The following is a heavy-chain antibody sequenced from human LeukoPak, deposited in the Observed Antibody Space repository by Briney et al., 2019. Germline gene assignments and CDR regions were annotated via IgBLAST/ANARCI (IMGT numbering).Heavy chain of an antibody. V-gene: IGHV1-69*04. CDR3: ARDPGTQTRYSSGWKAAAFDI. CDR2: IIPILGIA. J-gene: IGHJ3*02. CDR1: GGTYSSYT. Sequence: SVKVSCKASGGTYSSYTISWVRQAPGQGLEWMGRIIPILGIANYAQKFQGRVTITADKSTSTAYMELSSLRSEDTAVYYCARDPGTQTRYSSGWKAAAFDIWGQGTMVTVSS. D-gene: IGHD6-19*01.